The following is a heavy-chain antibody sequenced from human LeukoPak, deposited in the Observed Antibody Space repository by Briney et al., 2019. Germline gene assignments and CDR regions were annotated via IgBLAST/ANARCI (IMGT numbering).Heavy chain of an antibody. J-gene: IGHJ4*02. D-gene: IGHD3-10*01. CDR2: IDPSDSYT. V-gene: IGHV5-10-1*01. CDR3: ARRSGLKDGSGSDY. CDR1: GFIVSSNY. Sequence: GGSLRLSCAASGFIVSSNYMSWVRQAPGKGLEWMGRIDPSDSYTNYSPSFQGHATISADKSISTAYLQWSSLKASDTAMYYCARRSGLKDGSGSDYWGQGTLVTVSS.